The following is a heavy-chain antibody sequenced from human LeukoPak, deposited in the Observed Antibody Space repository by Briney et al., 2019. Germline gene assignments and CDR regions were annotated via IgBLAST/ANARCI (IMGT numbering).Heavy chain of an antibody. CDR3: ARNGYYDSRRYLVCFDH. D-gene: IGHD3-22*01. CDR2: IYYSGST. V-gene: IGHV4-59*08. J-gene: IGHJ5*02. Sequence: SETLSLTCTVCGGSIRRYYWRWLRQPPGKGLEWIGYIYYSGSTNYNPSLKRRVTISVDKSKNQFSLKLSSVTAADTAVYYCARNGYYDSRRYLVCFDHWGQGTLVTVSS. CDR1: GGSIRRYY.